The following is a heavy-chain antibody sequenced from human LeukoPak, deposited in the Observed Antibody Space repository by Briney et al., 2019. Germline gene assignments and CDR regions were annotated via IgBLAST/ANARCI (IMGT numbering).Heavy chain of an antibody. CDR1: GFTFSSYA. CDR3: AKEVGGTIKRRLDY. Sequence: GGSLRLSCAASGFTFSSYAMSWVRQAPGKGLEWVSGFSGSDGRAYYADYVKGRFTISRDNSKNTLSLQMDSLRAEDTAVYYCAKEVGGTIKRRLDYWGQGTLVTVSS. CDR2: FSGSDGRA. D-gene: IGHD1-26*01. V-gene: IGHV3-23*01. J-gene: IGHJ4*02.